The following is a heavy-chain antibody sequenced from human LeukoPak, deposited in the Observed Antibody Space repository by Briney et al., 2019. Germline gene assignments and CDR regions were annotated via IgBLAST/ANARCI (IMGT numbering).Heavy chain of an antibody. CDR1: GYTFTSYD. CDR3: ARVRYYYDCSGYYYGY. D-gene: IGHD3-22*01. V-gene: IGHV1-8*01. CDR2: MNPNSGNT. Sequence: ASVKVSCKASGYTFTSYDINWVRQATGQGLEWMGWMNPNSGNTGYAQKFQGRVTTTRNTSISTAYMELSSLRSEDTAVYYCARVRYYYDCSGYYYGYWGQGTLVTVSS. J-gene: IGHJ4*02.